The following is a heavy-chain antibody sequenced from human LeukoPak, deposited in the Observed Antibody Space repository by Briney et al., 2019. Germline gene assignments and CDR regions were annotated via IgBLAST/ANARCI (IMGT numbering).Heavy chain of an antibody. D-gene: IGHD2-21*02. CDR1: GYTFTNYG. CDR3: ARGNCGGDCYSFDY. Sequence: GASVKVSCKASGYTFTNYGFSWVRQAPGQGLEWVAWISGYNGDTNSAQKLQGRVTMTTDTSTSTAYMELRSLRSDDTAVYYCARGNCGGDCYSFDYWGQGTLVTVSS. CDR2: ISGYNGDT. J-gene: IGHJ4*02. V-gene: IGHV1-18*01.